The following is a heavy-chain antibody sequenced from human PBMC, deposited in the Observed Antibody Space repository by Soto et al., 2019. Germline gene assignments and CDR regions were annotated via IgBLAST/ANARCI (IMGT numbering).Heavy chain of an antibody. D-gene: IGHD3-22*01. J-gene: IGHJ4*02. CDR2: IDWDDDK. Sequence: PSQTLSLTCTFSGFSLSTSGMCVSWIRQPPGKALEWLALIDWDDDKYYSTSLKTRLTISKDTSKNQVVLTMTNMDPVDTATYYCARMSYYYDSSGYYSLVFDYWGQGTLVTVS. V-gene: IGHV2-70*01. CDR3: ARMSYYYDSSGYYSLVFDY. CDR1: GFSLSTSGMC.